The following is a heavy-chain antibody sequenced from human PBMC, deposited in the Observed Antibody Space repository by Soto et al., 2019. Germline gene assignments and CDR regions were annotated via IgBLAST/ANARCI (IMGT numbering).Heavy chain of an antibody. D-gene: IGHD3-10*01. CDR2: IYHSGST. CDR1: SGSISSSNW. Sequence: PSETLSLTCAVSSGSISSSNWWSWVRQPPGKGLEWIGEIYHSGSTNYNPSLKSRATISVDKSKNQFSLKLSSVTAADTAVYYCARGRPTGGFGELSPWGQGTLVTVSS. J-gene: IGHJ5*02. V-gene: IGHV4-4*02. CDR3: ARGRPTGGFGELSP.